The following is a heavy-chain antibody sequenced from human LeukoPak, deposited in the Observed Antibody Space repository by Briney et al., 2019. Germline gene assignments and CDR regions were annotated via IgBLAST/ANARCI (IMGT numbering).Heavy chain of an antibody. Sequence: SETLSLTCTVSGGSISSYYWSWIRQPPGKGLEWIGYIYYSGSTNYSPSLKSRVTISVDTSKNQFSLKLSSVTAADTAVYYCARVSGSFFEVNYYYYMDVWGKGTTVTVSS. CDR2: IYYSGST. CDR3: ARVSGSFFEVNYYYYMDV. J-gene: IGHJ6*03. CDR1: GGSISSYY. D-gene: IGHD1-26*01. V-gene: IGHV4-59*01.